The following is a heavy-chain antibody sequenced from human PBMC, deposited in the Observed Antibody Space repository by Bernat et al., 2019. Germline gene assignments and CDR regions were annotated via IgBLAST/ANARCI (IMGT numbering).Heavy chain of an antibody. J-gene: IGHJ6*03. D-gene: IGHD6-6*01. CDR2: IIPIFGTA. CDR1: FSSYA. CDR3: ASVESSSYYTAYYYMDV. V-gene: IGHV1-69*01. Sequence: FSSYAISWVRQAPGQGLEWMGGIIPIFGTANYAQKFQGRVTITADESTSTAYMELSSLRSEDTAVYYCASVESSSYYTAYYYMDVWG.